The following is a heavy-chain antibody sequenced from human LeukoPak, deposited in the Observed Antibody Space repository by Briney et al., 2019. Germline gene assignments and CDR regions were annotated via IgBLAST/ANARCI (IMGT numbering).Heavy chain of an antibody. CDR2: ISGSGGST. CDR1: GFTFSSYA. CDR3: AKESSYDSSGYYQSNWFDP. Sequence: GGSPRLSCAASGFTFSSYAMSWVRQAPGKGLEWVSAISGSGGSTYYADSVKGRFTISRDNSKNTLYLQMNSLRAEDTAVYYCAKESSYDSSGYYQSNWFDPWGQGTLVTVSS. V-gene: IGHV3-23*01. D-gene: IGHD3-22*01. J-gene: IGHJ5*02.